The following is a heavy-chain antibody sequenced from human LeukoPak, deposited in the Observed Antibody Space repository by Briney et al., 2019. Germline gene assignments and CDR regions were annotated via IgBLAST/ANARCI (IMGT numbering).Heavy chain of an antibody. CDR2: IKQDGSAK. D-gene: IGHD3-22*01. CDR1: GFTLLNYW. V-gene: IGHV3-7*04. CDR3: ARGYYDAPGY. Sequence: GGSLRLSCAASGFTLLNYWMSWVRHAPGKGLEWVANIKQDGSAKYYVDSVKGRFTISRDNAKNSLYLQMNSLRAEDTAVYYCARGYYDAPGYWGQGTLVTVSS. J-gene: IGHJ4*02.